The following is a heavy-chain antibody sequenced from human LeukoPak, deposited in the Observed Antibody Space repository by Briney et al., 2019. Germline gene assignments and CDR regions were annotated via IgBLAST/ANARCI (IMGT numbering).Heavy chain of an antibody. CDR1: GRSISRYY. V-gene: IGHV4-59*08. J-gene: IGHJ4*02. Sequence: SDTLALTCTVSGRSISRYYWSWIRQPSGKGLEWSGYIYYTGSTNYNPSLKSRVTISVDTSKNQFSLKVSYVNAADTAVYYCARYISSGLDYWGQGTLVTVSS. CDR3: ARYISSGLDY. CDR2: IYYTGST. D-gene: IGHD6-6*01.